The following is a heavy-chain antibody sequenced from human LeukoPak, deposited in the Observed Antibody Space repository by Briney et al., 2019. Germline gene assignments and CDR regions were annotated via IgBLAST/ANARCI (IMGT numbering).Heavy chain of an antibody. CDR2: ISNSGST. D-gene: IGHD3-22*01. Sequence: PSETLSLTCTVSDGSISSYYWTWIRQPPGKGLECIGYISNSGSTNYNPSLKSRVTISVDTSKNQFSLKLSSVTAADTAVYYCARVRYDSSGSTAFDIWGHGTMVTVSS. V-gene: IGHV4-59*01. CDR1: DGSISSYY. CDR3: ARVRYDSSGSTAFDI. J-gene: IGHJ3*02.